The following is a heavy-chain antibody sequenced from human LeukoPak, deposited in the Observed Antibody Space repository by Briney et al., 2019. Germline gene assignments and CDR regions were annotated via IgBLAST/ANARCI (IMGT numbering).Heavy chain of an antibody. V-gene: IGHV3-53*01. CDR1: GFTVSSNY. J-gene: IGHJ3*02. CDR2: VYSGGST. Sequence: GGSLRLSCAASGFTVSSNYMSWVRQAPGKGLEWVSIVYSGGSTYYVDSVTGRFTISRDISKNTLYLQMDSLRAEDTAVYYCVRVNKALREAFDIWGQGTMVTVSS. D-gene: IGHD1-26*01. CDR3: VRVNKALREAFDI.